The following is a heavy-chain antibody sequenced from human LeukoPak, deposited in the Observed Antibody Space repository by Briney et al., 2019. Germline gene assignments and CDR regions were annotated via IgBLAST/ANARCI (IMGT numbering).Heavy chain of an antibody. CDR1: GYSINKYW. CDR2: IYPADSDI. V-gene: IGHV5-51*01. D-gene: IGHD2-15*01. J-gene: IGHJ5*02. CDR3: ARQEYCSGGSCYTWFDP. Sequence: GGALKVFCKGSGYSINKYWVGWVRQMPGERPGGVGVIYPADSDIRYSPSFQGQVTISADKSISTAYLQWSSLKASDTAMYYCARQEYCSGGSCYTWFDPWGQGTLVTVSS.